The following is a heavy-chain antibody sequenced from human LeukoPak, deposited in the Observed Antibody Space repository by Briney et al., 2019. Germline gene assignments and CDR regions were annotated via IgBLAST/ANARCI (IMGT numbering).Heavy chain of an antibody. CDR1: GFTFSSYW. V-gene: IGHV3-23*01. CDR3: AKQDYDFWSGLNMDV. CDR2: ISGSGGST. D-gene: IGHD3-3*01. Sequence: GGSLRLSCAASGFTFSSYWMHWVRQAPGKGLEWVSAISGSGGSTYYADSVKGRFTISRDNSKNTLYLQMNSLRAEDTAVYYCAKQDYDFWSGLNMDVWGKGTTVTVSS. J-gene: IGHJ6*03.